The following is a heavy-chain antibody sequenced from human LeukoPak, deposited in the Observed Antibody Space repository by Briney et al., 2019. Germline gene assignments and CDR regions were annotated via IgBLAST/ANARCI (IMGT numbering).Heavy chain of an antibody. V-gene: IGHV3-23*01. CDR2: ISGSGGST. Sequence: GGSLRLSCAASGFTFSSYAMSWVRQAPGKGLEWVSAISGSGGSTYYADSVKGRFTISRDNSKNTLYLQVNSLRAEDTAVYYCAKGSLRYFDWSHAFDIWGQGTMVTVSS. D-gene: IGHD3-9*01. CDR3: AKGSLRYFDWSHAFDI. J-gene: IGHJ3*02. CDR1: GFTFSSYA.